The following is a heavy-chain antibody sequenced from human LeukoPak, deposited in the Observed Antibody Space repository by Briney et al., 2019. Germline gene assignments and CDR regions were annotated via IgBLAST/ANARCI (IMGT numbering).Heavy chain of an antibody. D-gene: IGHD1-26*01. J-gene: IGHJ4*02. CDR2: IYYSGST. CDR3: ARRTILGASFDY. V-gene: IGHV4-39*01. CDR1: GVSLSSSSYY. Sequence: PSETLSLTCTVSGVSLSSSSYYWGWVRQPPGKGLEWVGSIYYSGSTYYNPSLKSRYTISVDTSKNQFSLKLSSVTAADTAVYYGARRTILGASFDYWGQGTLVTVSP.